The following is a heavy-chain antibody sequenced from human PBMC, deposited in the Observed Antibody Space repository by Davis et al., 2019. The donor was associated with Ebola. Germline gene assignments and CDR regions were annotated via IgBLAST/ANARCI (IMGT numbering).Heavy chain of an antibody. V-gene: IGHV1-2*04. CDR2: INPNSGGT. CDR3: ARDMGIVGATMGAFDI. Sequence: ASVKVSCKASGYTFTSYDINWVRQAPGQGLEWMGWINPNSGGTNYAQKFQGWVTMTRDTSISTAYMELSRLRSDDTAVYYCARDMGIVGATMGAFDIWGQGTMVTVSS. D-gene: IGHD1-26*01. J-gene: IGHJ3*02. CDR1: GYTFTSYD.